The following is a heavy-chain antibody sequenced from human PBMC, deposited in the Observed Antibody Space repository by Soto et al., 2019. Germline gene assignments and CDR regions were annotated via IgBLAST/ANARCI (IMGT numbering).Heavy chain of an antibody. CDR1: GGSFSGYY. Sequence: QVQLQQWGAGLLKPSETLSLTCAVYGGSFSGYYWSWIRQPPGKGLEWIGEINHSGSTNYNPSLXXXXXXXXXXXXXXXXXXXXXXXXXXXXXXXCARGRKXYPEPNYYYMDVWGKGTTVTVSS. V-gene: IGHV4-34*01. CDR2: INHSGST. CDR3: ARGRKXYPEPNYYYMDV. J-gene: IGHJ6*03.